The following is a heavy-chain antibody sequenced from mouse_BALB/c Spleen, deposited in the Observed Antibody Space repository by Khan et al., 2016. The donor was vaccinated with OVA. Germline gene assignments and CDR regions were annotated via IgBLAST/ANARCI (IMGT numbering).Heavy chain of an antibody. Sequence: QIQLVQSGPELKKPGETVKISCKASGYTFTNYGMNWVKQAPGKGLKWMGWIYTYTGEPTYADDFKGRFAFSLASSASTAYLQINNLTNEDTATYFCAIGSSGAMDYWVQGTSVTVSS. J-gene: IGHJ4*01. CDR3: AIGSSGAMDY. CDR1: GYTFTNYG. CDR2: IYTYTGEP. V-gene: IGHV9-3-1*01. D-gene: IGHD6-1*01.